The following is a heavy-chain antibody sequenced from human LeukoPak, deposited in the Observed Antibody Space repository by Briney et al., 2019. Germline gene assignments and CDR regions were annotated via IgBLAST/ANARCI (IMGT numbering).Heavy chain of an antibody. CDR1: GYSFSSYG. D-gene: IGHD3-3*01. CDR3: ARHGHDFWSGQNWFDP. Sequence: GASVKVSCKASGYSFSSYGISWVRQAPRQGLEWMGWISAYNGNTNHAQKFQGRVTMTTDTSKSTTYMEVRSLSSDDTAVYYCARHGHDFWSGQNWFDPWGQGTLVTVSS. V-gene: IGHV1-18*01. CDR2: ISAYNGNT. J-gene: IGHJ5*02.